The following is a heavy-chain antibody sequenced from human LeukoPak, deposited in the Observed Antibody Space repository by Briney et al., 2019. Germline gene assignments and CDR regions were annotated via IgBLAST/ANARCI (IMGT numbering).Heavy chain of an antibody. V-gene: IGHV5-51*01. CDR1: GYSFTSYW. CDR3: ARHPLVTMVREVDFDY. Sequence: GESLKISCKGSGYSFTSYWIGWVRQMPGKGLEWMGIIYPGDSDTRYSPSFQGQVTISADKSISTAYLQWSSLKSSDTAMYYCARHPLVTMVREVDFDYWGQGTLVSVSS. J-gene: IGHJ4*02. CDR2: IYPGDSDT. D-gene: IGHD3-10*01.